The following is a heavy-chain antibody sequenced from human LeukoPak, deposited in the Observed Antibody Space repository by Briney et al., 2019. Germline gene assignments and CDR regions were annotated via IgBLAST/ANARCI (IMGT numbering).Heavy chain of an antibody. D-gene: IGHD6-13*01. Sequence: GASVKASCKASGYTFTSYGISWVRQAPGQGLEWMGGIIPIFGTANYAQKFQGRVTITADESTSTAYMELSSLRSEDTAVYYCARDRSRATYDYWGQGTLVTVSS. CDR3: ARDRSRATYDY. J-gene: IGHJ4*02. V-gene: IGHV1-69*13. CDR1: GYTFTSYG. CDR2: IIPIFGTA.